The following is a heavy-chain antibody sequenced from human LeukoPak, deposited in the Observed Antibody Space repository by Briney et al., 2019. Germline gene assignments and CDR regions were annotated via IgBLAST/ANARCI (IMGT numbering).Heavy chain of an antibody. J-gene: IGHJ4*02. Sequence: PGGSLRLSCAASGFTFSSYSMNWVRQAPGKGLEWVSFISSSSSTIYYADSVKGRFTISRDNAKNSLYLQMDSLRDEDTAVYYCARERELLSEFDYWGQGTLVTVSS. D-gene: IGHD1-26*01. V-gene: IGHV3-48*02. CDR1: GFTFSSYS. CDR2: ISSSSSTI. CDR3: ARERELLSEFDY.